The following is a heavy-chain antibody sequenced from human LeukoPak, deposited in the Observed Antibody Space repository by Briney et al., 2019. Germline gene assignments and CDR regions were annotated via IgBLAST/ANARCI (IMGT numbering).Heavy chain of an antibody. CDR1: GFKFSSNW. J-gene: IGHJ4*02. D-gene: IGHD4-17*01. CDR2: IKQDGSEK. Sequence: GGSLRLSCAASGFKFSSNWMSWVRQAPGKGLEWVANIKQDGSEKYYVGSVKGRFTISRDNAKNSLYLQMNSLRAEDTAVYYCAREGPSVTPYYWGQGILVTVSS. CDR3: AREGPSVTPYY. V-gene: IGHV3-7*01.